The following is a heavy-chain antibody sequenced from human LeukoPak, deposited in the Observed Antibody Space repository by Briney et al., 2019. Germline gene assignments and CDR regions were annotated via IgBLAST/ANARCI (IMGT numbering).Heavy chain of an antibody. CDR2: ISYDGSNK. Sequence: PGGSLRLSCAASGFTFSSYAIHWVRQAPGKWLEWVAVISYDGSNKYYADSVKGRFTISRYNSKNTLYLQMNSLRAEDTAVYYCARVYVGLPYYYYYYMDVWAKATTVTVSS. J-gene: IGHJ6*03. CDR3: ARVYVGLPYYYYYYMDV. D-gene: IGHD2-8*01. CDR1: GFTFSSYA. V-gene: IGHV3-30*04.